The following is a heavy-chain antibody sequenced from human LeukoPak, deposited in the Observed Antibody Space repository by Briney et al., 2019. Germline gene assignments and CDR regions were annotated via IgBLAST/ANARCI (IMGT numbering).Heavy chain of an antibody. D-gene: IGHD3-22*01. CDR3: ARDTGDSSGYSTFDY. J-gene: IGHJ4*02. V-gene: IGHV3-30*04. CDR2: ISYDGSNK. CDR1: GFTFSSYA. Sequence: GRSLRLSCAASGFTFSSYAMHWVRQAPGKGLEWVAVISYDGSNKYYADSVKGRFTISRDNSKNTLYLQMNSLRAEDTAVYYCARDTGDSSGYSTFDYWGQGTLVTVSS.